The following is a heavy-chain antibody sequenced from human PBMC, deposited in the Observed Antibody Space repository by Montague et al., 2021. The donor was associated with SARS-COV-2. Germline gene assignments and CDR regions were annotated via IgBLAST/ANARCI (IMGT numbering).Heavy chain of an antibody. Sequence: SETLSLTCAVYGGSLSGYYWAWIRQTPAKGLEWIGEINHSGSTNYNPSLKSRLTISGDTSKKQFSLKLNSMTAADTAVYYCARGAVYDFWSGFLRYKWFDPWGLGTPVTVSS. CDR1: GGSLSGYY. J-gene: IGHJ5*02. V-gene: IGHV4-34*01. D-gene: IGHD3-3*01. CDR3: ARGAVYDFWSGFLRYKWFDP. CDR2: INHSGST.